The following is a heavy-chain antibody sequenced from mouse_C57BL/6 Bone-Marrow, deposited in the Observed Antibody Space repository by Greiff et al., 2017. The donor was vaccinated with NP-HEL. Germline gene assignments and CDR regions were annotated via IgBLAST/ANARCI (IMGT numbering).Heavy chain of an antibody. Sequence: VQLQQSGAELVKPGASVKMSCKASGYTFTTSPIEWMTQNPGKSLEWIGNFHPYNDDTKYNEKFKGKATLTVEKSSSTVYLELSRLTSDDSAVYYCARSVYGSSHWCFDVWGTGTTVTVSS. V-gene: IGHV1-47*01. D-gene: IGHD1-1*01. CDR3: ARSVYGSSHWCFDV. CDR2: FHPYNDDT. J-gene: IGHJ1*03. CDR1: GYTFTTSP.